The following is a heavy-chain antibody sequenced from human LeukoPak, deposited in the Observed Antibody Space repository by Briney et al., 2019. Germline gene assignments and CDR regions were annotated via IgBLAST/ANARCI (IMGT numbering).Heavy chain of an antibody. J-gene: IGHJ6*03. D-gene: IGHD5-12*01. CDR2: FDPEDGET. V-gene: IGHV1-24*01. CDR1: GYTLTELS. Sequence: ASVKVSCKVSGYTLTELSMHWVLQAPGKGLEWMGGFDPEDGETIYAQKFQGRVTMTEDTSTDTAYMELSSLRSDDTAVYYCARAVWWLGDYYYYYMDVWGKGTTVTVSS. CDR3: ARAVWWLGDYYYYYMDV.